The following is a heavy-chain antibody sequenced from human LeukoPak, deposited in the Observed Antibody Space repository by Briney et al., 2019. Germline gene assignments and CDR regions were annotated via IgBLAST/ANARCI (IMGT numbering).Heavy chain of an antibody. Sequence: SETLSLTCAVYGGSFSGYYWSWIRQPPGKGLEWIGEINHSGSTNYNPSLKSRVTISVDTSKNQFSLKLSSVTAADTAVYYCASWRLGELSFNFDYWGQGTLVTVSS. CDR1: GGSFSGYY. D-gene: IGHD3-16*02. CDR3: ASWRLGELSFNFDY. V-gene: IGHV4-34*01. CDR2: INHSGST. J-gene: IGHJ4*02.